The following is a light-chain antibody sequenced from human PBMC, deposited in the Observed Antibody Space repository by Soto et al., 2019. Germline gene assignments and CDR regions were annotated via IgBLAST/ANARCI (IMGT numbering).Light chain of an antibody. Sequence: QSALTQPASVSGSPGQSITISCTGTSSDVGGYNYVSWYQQHPGKAPKLMIYEVSNRPSGVSNRFFGYKSGNTASLTISGLQTDDEADYYCSSFTSINAVVFGGGTKLTVL. CDR1: SSDVGGYNY. CDR2: EVS. J-gene: IGLJ3*02. CDR3: SSFTSINAVV. V-gene: IGLV2-14*01.